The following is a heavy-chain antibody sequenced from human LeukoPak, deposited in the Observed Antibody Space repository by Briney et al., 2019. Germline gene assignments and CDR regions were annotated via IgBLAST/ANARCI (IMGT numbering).Heavy chain of an antibody. CDR1: GGSISSGSYY. Sequence: PSETLSLTCTVSGGSISSGSYYWSWIRQSPGKGLEWIGEINQSGSTNYNPSLKSRVTISIDTSKNQFSLKLSSVTAADTAVYYCARGVTMIGRLRFDPWGQGTLVTVSS. CDR2: INQSGST. D-gene: IGHD3-22*01. V-gene: IGHV4-39*07. CDR3: ARGVTMIGRLRFDP. J-gene: IGHJ5*02.